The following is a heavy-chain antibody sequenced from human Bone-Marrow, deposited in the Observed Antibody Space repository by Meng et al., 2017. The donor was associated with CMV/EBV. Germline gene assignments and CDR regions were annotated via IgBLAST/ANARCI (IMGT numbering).Heavy chain of an antibody. V-gene: IGHV3-23*01. D-gene: IGHD3-3*01. J-gene: IGHJ4*02. CDR3: ARMVGLFAIFGVASDY. CDR1: GFTFSSYA. Sequence: GGSLRLSCAASGFTFSSYAMSWVRQAPGKGLEWVSAISGSGGSTYYADSVKGRFTISRDNAKNSLYLQMNSLRAEDTAVYYCARMVGLFAIFGVASDYWGQGTLVTVSS. CDR2: ISGSGGST.